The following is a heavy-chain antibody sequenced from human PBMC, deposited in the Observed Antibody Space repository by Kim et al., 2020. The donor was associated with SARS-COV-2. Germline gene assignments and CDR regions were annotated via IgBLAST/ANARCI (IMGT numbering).Heavy chain of an antibody. CDR1: GFTFSSYW. V-gene: IGHV3-7*03. CDR3: ARDRFMWIQLWWDFDP. Sequence: GGSLRLSCAASGFTFSSYWMSWVRQAPGKGLEWVANIKQDGSEKYYVDSVKGRFTISRDNAKNSLYLQMNSLRAEDTAVYYCARDRFMWIQLWWDFDPWGQGPLVTVSS. CDR2: IKQDGSEK. D-gene: IGHD5-18*01. J-gene: IGHJ5*02.